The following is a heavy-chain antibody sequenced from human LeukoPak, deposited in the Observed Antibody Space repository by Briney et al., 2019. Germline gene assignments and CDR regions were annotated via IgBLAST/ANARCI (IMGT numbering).Heavy chain of an antibody. Sequence: PGGSLRLSCAASGFTFSSYGTHWVRQAPGKGLEWVAVIWYDGSNKYYADSVKGRFTISRDNSKNTLYLQMNSLSAEDTAVYYCARSPNRVYHHYYYYYGMDVWGKGTTAPSPQ. V-gene: IGHV3-33*01. CDR2: IWYDGSNK. CDR1: GFTFSSYG. J-gene: IGHJ6*04. CDR3: ARSPNRVYHHYYYYYGMDV. D-gene: IGHD2-2*01.